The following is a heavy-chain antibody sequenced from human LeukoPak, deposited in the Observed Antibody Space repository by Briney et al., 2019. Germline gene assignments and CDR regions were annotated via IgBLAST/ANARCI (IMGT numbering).Heavy chain of an antibody. V-gene: IGHV7-4-1*02. CDR3: ARDGDYGDYKANYYGMDV. J-gene: IGHJ6*02. Sequence: ASVKVSCKASGYTFTSYAMNWVRQAPGQGLEWMGWINTNTGNPTYAQGFTGRFVLSLDTSVSTAYLQISSLKAEDTAVYYCARDGDYGDYKANYYGMDVWGQGTTVTVSS. CDR1: GYTFTSYA. CDR2: INTNTGNP. D-gene: IGHD4-17*01.